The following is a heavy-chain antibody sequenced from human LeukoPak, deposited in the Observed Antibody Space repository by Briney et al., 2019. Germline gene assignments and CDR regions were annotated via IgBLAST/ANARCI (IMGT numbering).Heavy chain of an antibody. CDR2: IYSDGRT. Sequence: GGSLRLSCGASGFSVSSNYMSCVRQAPGRGLEWVSVIYSDGRTFYVDSVKGRFTISRDNSKNTLYLQMNSLRAEDTAVYYCARASHINSGSYRGLFDYWGQGTLVTVSS. CDR3: ARASHINSGSYRGLFDY. V-gene: IGHV3-53*01. D-gene: IGHD1-26*01. J-gene: IGHJ4*02. CDR1: GFSVSSNY.